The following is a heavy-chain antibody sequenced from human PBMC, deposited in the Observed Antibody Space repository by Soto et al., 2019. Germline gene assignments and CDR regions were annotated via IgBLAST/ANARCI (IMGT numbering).Heavy chain of an antibody. D-gene: IGHD6-13*01. CDR1: GYTFTGYY. CDR2: INPNSGGT. J-gene: IGHJ6*03. Sequence: ASVKVSCKASGYTFTGYYMHWVRQAPGQGLEWMGWINPNSGGTNYAQKFQGWVTMTRDTSISTAYMELSRQRSDDTAVYYCARGGPGSTAAGTNYYYYYYMDVWGKGTTVTVSS. CDR3: ARGGPGSTAAGTNYYYYYYMDV. V-gene: IGHV1-2*04.